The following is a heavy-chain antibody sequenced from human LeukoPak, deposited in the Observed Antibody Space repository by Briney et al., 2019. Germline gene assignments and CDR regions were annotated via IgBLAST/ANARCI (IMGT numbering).Heavy chain of an antibody. J-gene: IGHJ6*03. Sequence: PGGSLRLSCAASGFTFSSYCMHWVRHAPGKGLVWVSRINSDGSSTSYADSVKGRFTTSRDNAKNTLYLQMNSLRAEDTGVYYCARKVCSSTSCFMDVWGKGTTVTVSS. D-gene: IGHD2-2*01. CDR1: GFTFSSYC. V-gene: IGHV3-74*01. CDR2: INSDGSST. CDR3: ARKVCSSTSCFMDV.